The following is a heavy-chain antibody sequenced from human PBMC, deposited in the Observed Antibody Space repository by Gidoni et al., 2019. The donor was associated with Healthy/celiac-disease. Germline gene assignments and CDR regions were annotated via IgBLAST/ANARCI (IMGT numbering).Heavy chain of an antibody. Sequence: QVQLVQSGAEVKKPGSSVKVSCKASGGTFSSYAISWVRQAPGQGLEWMGGIIPIFGTANYAQKFQGRVTITADESTSTAYMELSSLRSEDTAVYYCAREAVGTIFGVVIRHNWFDPWGQGTLVTVSS. J-gene: IGHJ5*02. D-gene: IGHD3-3*01. V-gene: IGHV1-69*01. CDR2: IIPIFGTA. CDR3: AREAVGTIFGVVIRHNWFDP. CDR1: GGTFSSYA.